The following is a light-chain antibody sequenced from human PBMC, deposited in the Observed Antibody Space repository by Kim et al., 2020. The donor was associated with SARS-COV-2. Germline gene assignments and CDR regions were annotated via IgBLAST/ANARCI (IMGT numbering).Light chain of an antibody. CDR2: DAS. V-gene: IGKV3-11*01. Sequence: SLSPGERATHSCRASQSVSSYLAWYQQNPGQAPRLLIYDASNRATGIPARFSGSGSGTDFTLTISSLEPEDFAVYYCQQRSNRFTFGPGTKVDIK. CDR1: QSVSSY. CDR3: QQRSNRFT. J-gene: IGKJ3*01.